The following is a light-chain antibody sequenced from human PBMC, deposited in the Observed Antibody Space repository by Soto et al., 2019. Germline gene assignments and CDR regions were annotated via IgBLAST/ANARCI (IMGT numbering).Light chain of an antibody. Sequence: QSVLTQPASVSGSPGQSITISCTGTISDVGGYNYVSWYQQHPGKAPKLMIYDVSNRPSGVSNRFSGSKSGNTASLTISGLQAEDEADYYSSSYTSSSTSYVFGTGTKLTVL. CDR3: SSYTSSSTSYV. CDR1: ISDVGGYNY. V-gene: IGLV2-14*01. CDR2: DVS. J-gene: IGLJ1*01.